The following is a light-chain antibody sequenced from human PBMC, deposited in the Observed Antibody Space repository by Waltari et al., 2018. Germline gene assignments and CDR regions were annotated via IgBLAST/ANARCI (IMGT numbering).Light chain of an antibody. Sequence: QAAPTHPPSVRGYPGHSVTITCTGITSDIGSYNAVSWYQQHPGKAPKLMCYEVSKRPSGVSDRFTGSKSGNTASLTISALQAEDEADYYCSSYAGSNTYIFGAGTRLTVL. CDR3: SSYAGSNTYI. CDR1: TSDIGSYNA. V-gene: IGLV2-11*01. CDR2: EVS. J-gene: IGLJ1*01.